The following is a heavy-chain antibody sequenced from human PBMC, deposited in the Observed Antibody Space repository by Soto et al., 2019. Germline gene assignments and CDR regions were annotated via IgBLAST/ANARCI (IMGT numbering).Heavy chain of an antibody. CDR2: INPSGGST. V-gene: IGHV1-46*03. CDR1: GYTFTSYY. CDR3: ARVLGYYYDSSGYSRPFDY. Sequence: ASVKVSCKASGYTFTSYYMHWVRQAPGQGLEWMGIINPSGGSTSYAQKFQGRVTMTRDTSTSTVYMELSSLRSEDTAVYYCARVLGYYYDSSGYSRPFDYWGKETLFTVP. D-gene: IGHD3-22*01. J-gene: IGHJ4*02.